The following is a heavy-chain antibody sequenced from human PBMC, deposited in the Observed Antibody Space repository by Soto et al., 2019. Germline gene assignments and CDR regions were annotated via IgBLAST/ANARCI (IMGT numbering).Heavy chain of an antibody. Sequence: EVQLVESGGGLVQPGGSLRLSCAASGFTVSSNYMSWVRQAPGKGLEWFSVIYSGGSTYYADSVKGRFTISSHNSKNTLYLQMNSMRAADTAVYYCARFHNILRAFAIWGQGTMVAVSS. D-gene: IGHD3-16*01. CDR1: GFTVSSNY. CDR2: IYSGGST. CDR3: ARFHNILRAFAI. V-gene: IGHV3-53*04. J-gene: IGHJ3*02.